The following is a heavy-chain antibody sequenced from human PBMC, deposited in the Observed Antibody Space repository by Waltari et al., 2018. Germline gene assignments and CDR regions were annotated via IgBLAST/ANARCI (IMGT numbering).Heavy chain of an antibody. V-gene: IGHV4-39*07. J-gene: IGHJ5*02. D-gene: IGHD3-9*01. Sequence: QLQLQESGPGLVKPSENLSLTCTVSGDSVGDRSVYWAWIRQPPGKGLEWIGTIYYGGDTYYNPSLTSRVTISVDTSKNHFSMKLTSLTAADTAVYYCAREYTGYLRLDPWGQGTLVTVSS. CDR2: IYYGGDT. CDR3: AREYTGYLRLDP. CDR1: GDSVGDRSVY.